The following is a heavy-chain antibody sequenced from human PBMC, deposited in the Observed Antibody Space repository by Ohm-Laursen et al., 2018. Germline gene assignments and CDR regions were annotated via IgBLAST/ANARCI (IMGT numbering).Heavy chain of an antibody. V-gene: IGHV3-21*01. CDR2: ISSSSSYI. CDR1: GFTFSSYS. J-gene: IGHJ5*02. Sequence: SLRLSCAASGFTFSSYSMNWVRQAPGKGLEWVSSISSSSSYIYYADSVKGRFTISRDNAKNSLYLQMNSLRAEDTAVYYCARGIVVVVAATPDWFDPWGQGTLVTVSS. CDR3: ARGIVVVVAATPDWFDP. D-gene: IGHD2-15*01.